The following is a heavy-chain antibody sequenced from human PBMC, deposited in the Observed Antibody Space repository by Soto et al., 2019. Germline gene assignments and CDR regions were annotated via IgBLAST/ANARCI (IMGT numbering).Heavy chain of an antibody. V-gene: IGHV3-11*01. Sequence: KPGGSLRLSCEASGFTFSDYYMNWIRQAPGKGLEWVSYISTSDTIIYSADSVKGRFTISRDNAKNSLYLQMNSLRAEDTAVYYCARDRGYYDSSGYFDYWGQGTLVTVSS. CDR3: ARDRGYYDSSGYFDY. CDR1: GFTFSDYY. J-gene: IGHJ4*02. CDR2: ISTSDTII. D-gene: IGHD3-22*01.